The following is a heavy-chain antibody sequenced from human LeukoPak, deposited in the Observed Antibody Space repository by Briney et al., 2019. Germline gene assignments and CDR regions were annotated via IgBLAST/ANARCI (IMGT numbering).Heavy chain of an antibody. V-gene: IGHV4-34*01. CDR2: INHSGST. CDR1: GGSFSGYY. CDR3: ARRNSYYYGSGSLDY. J-gene: IGHJ4*02. Sequence: PSETLSLTCAVYGGSFSGYYWSWIRQPPGKGLEWIGEINHSGSTNYNPSLKSRVTISVDTSKNQFSLNLSSVTAADTAVYYCARRNSYYYGSGSLDYWGQGTLVTVS. D-gene: IGHD3-10*01.